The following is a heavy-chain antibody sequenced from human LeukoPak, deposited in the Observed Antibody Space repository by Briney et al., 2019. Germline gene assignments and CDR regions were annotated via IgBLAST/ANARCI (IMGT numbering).Heavy chain of an antibody. V-gene: IGHV1-18*04. J-gene: IGHJ4*02. Sequence: ASVKVSCKTSGYSENFYGITWVRQVAGQGLEWMGWISAQHGQAEYAPNSQDRVTMTTDTYTNTPYMELKCMRSDDTAVYYCAGSLGYCTSNVCYLKYWGQGTLVTVSP. D-gene: IGHD2-8*01. CDR1: GYSENFYG. CDR2: ISAQHGQA. CDR3: AGSLGYCTSNVCYLKY.